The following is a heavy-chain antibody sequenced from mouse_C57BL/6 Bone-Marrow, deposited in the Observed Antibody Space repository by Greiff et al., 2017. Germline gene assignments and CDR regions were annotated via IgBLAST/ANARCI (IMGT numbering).Heavy chain of an antibody. J-gene: IGHJ2*01. Sequence: QVQLQQPGAELVRPGTSVKLSCKASGYTFTSYWMHWVKQRPGQGLEWIGVIDPSDSYTNYNQKFKGKATLTVDTSSSTAYMQLSSLTSEDSAVYYCARGATCDFDYWGQGTTLTVSS. V-gene: IGHV1-59*01. CDR3: ARGATCDFDY. D-gene: IGHD1-1*01. CDR2: IDPSDSYT. CDR1: GYTFTSYW.